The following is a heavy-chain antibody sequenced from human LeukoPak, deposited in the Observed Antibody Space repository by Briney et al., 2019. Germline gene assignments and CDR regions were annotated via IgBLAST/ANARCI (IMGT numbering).Heavy chain of an antibody. D-gene: IGHD3-10*01. CDR3: ARRNTYGSGSYYNI. J-gene: IGHJ4*02. CDR2: IYYSGST. CDR1: GGSISSSSYY. Sequence: SETLSLTCTVSGGSISSSSYYWGWIRQPPGKGLEWIGSIYYSGSTYYNPSLKSRVTISVDTSKNQFSLRLSSVTAADTAVYYCARRNTYGSGSYYNIWGQGTLVTVSS. V-gene: IGHV4-39*01.